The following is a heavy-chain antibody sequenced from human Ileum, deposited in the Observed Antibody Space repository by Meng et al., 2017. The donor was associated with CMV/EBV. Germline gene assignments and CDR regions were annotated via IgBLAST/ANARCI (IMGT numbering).Heavy chain of an antibody. CDR1: GYTFTGYY. CDR2: INPNSGGT. V-gene: IGHV1-2*02. J-gene: IGHJ4*02. CDR3: ARVGASGRSYSRKYYFDY. D-gene: IGHD1-26*01. Sequence: ASVKVSCKASGYTFTGYYMHWVRQAPGQGLEWMGWINPNSGGTNYAQKFQGRVTMTRDTSISTAYMELSRLRSDDTAVYYCARVGASGRSYSRKYYFDYWGQGTLVTVSS.